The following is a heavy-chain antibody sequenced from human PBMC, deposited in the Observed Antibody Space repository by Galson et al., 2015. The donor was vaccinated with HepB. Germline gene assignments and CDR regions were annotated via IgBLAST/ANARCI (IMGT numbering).Heavy chain of an antibody. D-gene: IGHD3-3*01. CDR1: GYTFTSYA. CDR3: ASGVNDFWSGYAFDI. V-gene: IGHV1-69*13. Sequence: SVKVSCKASGYTFTSYAMNWVRQAPGQGLEWMGWIIPIFGTANYAQKFQGRVTITADESTSTAYKELSSLRSEDTAVYYCASGVNDFWSGYAFDIWGQGTMVTVSS. J-gene: IGHJ3*02. CDR2: IIPIFGTA.